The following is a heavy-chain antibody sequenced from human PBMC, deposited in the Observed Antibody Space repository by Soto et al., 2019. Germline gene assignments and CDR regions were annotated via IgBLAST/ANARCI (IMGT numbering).Heavy chain of an antibody. CDR1: GGSLSGSY. J-gene: IGHJ4*02. V-gene: IGHV4-34*01. CDR2: SHHSGST. Sequence: QVQLQQWGAGLLKPSETLSLTCAVYGGSLSGSYWSWIRQPPGPGLAWIGESHHSGSTYYTPSLKSRVTVAVDTAKNQFSLKLNSVTAAATAVYYCASPGYCSDGTCYPEYWGQGTLVTVSS. D-gene: IGHD2-15*01. CDR3: ASPGYCSDGTCYPEY.